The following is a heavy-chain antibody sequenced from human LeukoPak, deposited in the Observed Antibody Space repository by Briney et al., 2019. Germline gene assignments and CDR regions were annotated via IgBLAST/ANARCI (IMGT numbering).Heavy chain of an antibody. CDR1: GGTFSSYA. D-gene: IGHD2-2*01. CDR2: IIPIFGTA. CDR3: ARDRGYCSSTSCYYYYYYGMDV. Sequence: SVKVSCKASGGTFSSYAISWVRQAPGQGLEWMGGIIPIFGTANYAQKFQGRVTITADKSTSTAYMELSSLRSEDTAVYYCARDRGYCSSTSCYYYYYYGMDVWGQGTTVTVSS. V-gene: IGHV1-69*06. J-gene: IGHJ6*02.